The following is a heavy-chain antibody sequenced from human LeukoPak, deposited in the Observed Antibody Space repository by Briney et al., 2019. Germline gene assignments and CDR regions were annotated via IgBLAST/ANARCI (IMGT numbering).Heavy chain of an antibody. CDR1: GFTFDDYA. CDR3: AKGRSDYASSGSDAFDI. V-gene: IGHV3-9*01. CDR2: ISWNSGSI. Sequence: GGSLRLSCAASGFTFDDYAMHWVRQAPGKGLEWVAGISWNSGSIGYADSLKSRFTISRDNAKNSLYLQMNSLRAEDTALYYCAKGRSDYASSGSDAFDIWGQGTMVTVSS. J-gene: IGHJ3*02. D-gene: IGHD3-22*01.